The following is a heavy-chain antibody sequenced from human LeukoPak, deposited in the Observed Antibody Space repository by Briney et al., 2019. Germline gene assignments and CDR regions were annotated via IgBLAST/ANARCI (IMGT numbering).Heavy chain of an antibody. J-gene: IGHJ1*01. CDR1: GGTFSSYA. CDR2: IIPIFGTA. CDR3: ARGERFAYFQH. Sequence: SVKVSCKASGGTFSSYAISWVRQAPGQGLEWMGGIIPIFGTANYAQKFQGRVTITADKSTSSAYMELSSLRSEDTAVYYCARGERFAYFQHWGQGTLVTVSS. D-gene: IGHD3-10*01. V-gene: IGHV1-69*06.